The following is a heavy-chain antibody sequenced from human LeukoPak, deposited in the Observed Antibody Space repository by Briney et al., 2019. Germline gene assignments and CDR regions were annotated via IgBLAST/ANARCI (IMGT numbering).Heavy chain of an antibody. Sequence: GGSLRLSCAASGLTFSTYAMRWIRQAPGKGLEWVSSIGGGGTTSYADSVKGRFTISRDLSKITVYLQMNSLRAEDTAVYYCAQDRGARYPFGMDVWGQGTTATVSS. CDR1: GLTFSTYA. CDR2: IGGGGTT. D-gene: IGHD2-2*01. CDR3: AQDRGARYPFGMDV. V-gene: IGHV3-23*01. J-gene: IGHJ6*02.